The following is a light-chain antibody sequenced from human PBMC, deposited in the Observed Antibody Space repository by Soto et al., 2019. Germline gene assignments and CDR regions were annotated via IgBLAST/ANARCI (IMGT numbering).Light chain of an antibody. Sequence: QSVLTQPAPVSGSPGQSITISCTGTSSDVGAYNYVSWYQQHPGKAPKFLIYEVNNRPSGVSDRFSGSKSGNTASLTISALQAEDEADYYCSSYTSSSTYVFGTGTKVTVL. J-gene: IGLJ1*01. CDR1: SSDVGAYNY. CDR3: SSYTSSSTYV. V-gene: IGLV2-14*01. CDR2: EVN.